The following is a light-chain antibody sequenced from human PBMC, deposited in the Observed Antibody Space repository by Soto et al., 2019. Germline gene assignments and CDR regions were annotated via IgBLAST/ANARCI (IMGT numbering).Light chain of an antibody. CDR3: SSYAGSNNLYVV. V-gene: IGLV2-8*01. J-gene: IGLJ2*01. CDR2: EVS. Sequence: QPVLTQPPSASGSPGQSVTISCTGTSSDVGGYNYVSWYQQHPGKAPKLMIYEVSKRPSGVPDRFSGSKSGNTASLTVSGLQAEDEADYYCSSYAGSNNLYVVFGGGTKLTVL. CDR1: SSDVGGYNY.